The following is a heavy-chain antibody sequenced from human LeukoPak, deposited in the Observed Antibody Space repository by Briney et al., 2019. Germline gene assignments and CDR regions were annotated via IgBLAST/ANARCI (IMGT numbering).Heavy chain of an antibody. D-gene: IGHD3-9*01. CDR1: GFTFSSYS. CDR2: TSSSSSYI. J-gene: IGHJ6*02. Sequence: GGSLRLSCAASGFTFSSYSMNWVRQAPGKGLEWVSSTSSSSSYIYYADSVKGRFTISRDNARNSLYLQMNSLRAEDTAVYYCARDFEYFDLAYHYGMDVWAKGPRSPSP. V-gene: IGHV3-21*01. CDR3: ARDFEYFDLAYHYGMDV.